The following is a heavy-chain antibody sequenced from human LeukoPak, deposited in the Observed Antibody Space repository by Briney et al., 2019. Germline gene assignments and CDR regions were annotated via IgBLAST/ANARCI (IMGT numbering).Heavy chain of an antibody. CDR2: ISSSSSYI. Sequence: ETLSLTCTVSGGSISSDNYYWGWIRQPPGKGLEWVSSISSSSSYIYYADSVKGRFTISRDNAKNSLYLQMNSLRAEDTAVYYCARDRIVGAKPDYWGQGTLVTVSS. CDR3: ARDRIVGAKPDY. CDR1: GGSISSDN. D-gene: IGHD1-26*01. V-gene: IGHV3-21*01. J-gene: IGHJ4*02.